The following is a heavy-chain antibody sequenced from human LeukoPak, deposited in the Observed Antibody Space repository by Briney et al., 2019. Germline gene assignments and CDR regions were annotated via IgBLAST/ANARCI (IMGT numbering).Heavy chain of an antibody. J-gene: IGHJ6*04. V-gene: IGHV3-74*01. CDR3: ARDPGYESWGPFWGGMDV. D-gene: IGHD3-16*01. Sequence: GGSLRLPCAASGFTFSSSWMHWVRHAPGKGLVWVSRITRDGSSTTYADSVKGRFTTSRDNAKNTLYLQMDSLRDDDTAVYYCARDPGYESWGPFWGGMDVWGNGTTVTVSS. CDR2: ITRDGSST. CDR1: GFTFSSSW.